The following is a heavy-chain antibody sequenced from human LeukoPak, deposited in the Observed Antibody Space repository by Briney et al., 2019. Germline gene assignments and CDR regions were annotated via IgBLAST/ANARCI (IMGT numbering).Heavy chain of an antibody. CDR1: GFTFSNYA. CDR3: ARETYYYDSSGYYGSFYFDY. D-gene: IGHD3-22*01. J-gene: IGHJ4*02. Sequence: PGGSLRLSCAASGFTFSNYAVHWVRQAPGKGLEWVAVISYDGSNKYYADSVKGRFAISRDNSKNTLYLQMNSLRAEDTAAYCCARETYYYDSSGYYGSFYFDYWGQGTLVTVSS. V-gene: IGHV3-30*01. CDR2: ISYDGSNK.